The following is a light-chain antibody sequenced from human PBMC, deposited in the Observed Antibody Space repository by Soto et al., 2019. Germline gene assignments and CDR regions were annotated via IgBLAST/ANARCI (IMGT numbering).Light chain of an antibody. CDR3: QQANTFPLT. CDR1: KGISSW. Sequence: DIPMTLSPGAGSTSLGNRITITCRAKKGISSWLAWYQQKPGKAPKLLIYAASSWQSGVPSRFSGSGSGTHFTLTISSLQPEDFATYYCQQANTFPLTFGQGTRLEIK. J-gene: IGKJ5*01. CDR2: AAS. V-gene: IGKV1D-12*01.